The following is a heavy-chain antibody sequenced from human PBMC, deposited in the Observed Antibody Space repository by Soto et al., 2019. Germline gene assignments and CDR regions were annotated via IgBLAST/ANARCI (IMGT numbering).Heavy chain of an antibody. CDR3: AKDIRGRTAAAVYNWFDP. V-gene: IGHV4-59*01. D-gene: IGHD6-13*01. CDR2: IYNSGST. Sequence: SETLSLTCTVSGGSINSDYWSWIRQPPGKALEWIGYIYNSGSTNYSPSLNSRVNISVDASKNQFSLKLNSVTAADTAVYYCAKDIRGRTAAAVYNWFDPWGQGILVTV. J-gene: IGHJ5*02. CDR1: GGSINSDY.